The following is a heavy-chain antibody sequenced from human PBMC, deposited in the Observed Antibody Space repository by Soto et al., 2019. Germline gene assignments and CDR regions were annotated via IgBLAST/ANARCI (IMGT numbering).Heavy chain of an antibody. CDR2: IYHSGST. Sequence: KTSETLSLTCAVSGGSISSGGYSWSWIRQPPGKGLEWIGYIYHSGSTYYNPSLKSRVTISVDRSKNQFSLKLSSVTAADTAVYYCARATGPDYGVVSGVDYWGQGTLVTVSS. D-gene: IGHD4-17*01. V-gene: IGHV4-30-2*01. CDR3: ARATGPDYGVVSGVDY. CDR1: GGSISSGGYS. J-gene: IGHJ4*02.